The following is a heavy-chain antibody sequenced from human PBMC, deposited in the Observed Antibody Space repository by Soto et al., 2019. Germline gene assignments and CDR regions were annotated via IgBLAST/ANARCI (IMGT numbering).Heavy chain of an antibody. J-gene: IGHJ4*02. V-gene: IGHV3-30*18. Sequence: QVKLVESGGGVVQPGRSLRLSCASSGFTFSSYGMHWVRQAPGKGLEWVAVISYDGDNKYYVDSVKGRFTISRDNSKKTLYLQMNSMRVEDTAVYYCAEGGLAVGAAKFDSWGQGSLVTVSS. CDR3: AEGGLAVGAAKFDS. CDR1: GFTFSSYG. D-gene: IGHD1-26*01. CDR2: ISYDGDNK.